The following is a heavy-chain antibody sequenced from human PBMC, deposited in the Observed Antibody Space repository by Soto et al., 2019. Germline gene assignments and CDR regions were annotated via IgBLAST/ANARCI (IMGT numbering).Heavy chain of an antibody. Sequence: GASVKVSCKASGYTFTSYDINWVRQATGQGLEWMGWMNPNSGNTGYAQKFQGRVTMTEDTSTDTAYMELSSLRSEDTAVYYCATSPPRGISVEYQLLIFPDLDYWGQGTLVTVSS. D-gene: IGHD2-2*01. J-gene: IGHJ4*02. CDR2: MNPNSGNT. V-gene: IGHV1-8*01. CDR3: ATSPPRGISVEYQLLIFPDLDY. CDR1: GYTFTSYD.